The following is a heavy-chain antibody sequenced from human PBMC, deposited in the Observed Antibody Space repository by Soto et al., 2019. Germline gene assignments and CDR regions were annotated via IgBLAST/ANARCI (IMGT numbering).Heavy chain of an antibody. CDR3: AAYDDYVWGSYREDFDY. V-gene: IGHV3-30-3*01. CDR2: ISYDGSNK. J-gene: IGHJ4*02. CDR1: GFTFSSYA. D-gene: IGHD3-16*02. Sequence: QVQLVESGGGVVQPGRSLRLSCAASGFTFSSYAMHWVRQAPGKGLEWVAVISYDGSNKYYADSVKGRFTISRDNSKNTLYMQMNSLRAEDTDVYYCAAYDDYVWGSYREDFDYWGQGTLVTVSS.